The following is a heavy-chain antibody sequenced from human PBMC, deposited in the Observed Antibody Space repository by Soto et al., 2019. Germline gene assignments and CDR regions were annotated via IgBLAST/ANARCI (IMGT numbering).Heavy chain of an antibody. V-gene: IGHV3-48*03. CDR2: ISSSGSSI. CDR3: ARGTWAGGGSLPFDY. J-gene: IGHJ4*02. CDR1: GFTFSSYE. Sequence: EVQLVESGGGLVQPGGSLRLSCAASGFTFSSYEMNWVRQAPGKGLEWVSYISSSGSSIYYADSVKGRFTISRDNAKNSVYLQMNSLRAEDTAVYYCARGTWAGGGSLPFDYWGQGTLVTVSS. D-gene: IGHD2-15*01.